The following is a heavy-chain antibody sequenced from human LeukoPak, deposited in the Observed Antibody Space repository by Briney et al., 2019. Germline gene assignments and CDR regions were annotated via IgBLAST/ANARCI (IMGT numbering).Heavy chain of an antibody. CDR1: EFTFSTFR. Sequence: GGSLRLSCAASEFTFSTFRMSWVRQAPGKGLEWVANINQHGNDKYYVDSVKGRFTISRDNARNSLYLQMTSLRVEDTAMYYCTSDMGYSGSYYQYWGQGALVTVSS. CDR3: TSDMGYSGSYYQY. V-gene: IGHV3-7*01. J-gene: IGHJ4*02. CDR2: INQHGNDK. D-gene: IGHD1-26*01.